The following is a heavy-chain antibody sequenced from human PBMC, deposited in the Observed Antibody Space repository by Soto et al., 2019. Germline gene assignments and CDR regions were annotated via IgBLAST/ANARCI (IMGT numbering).Heavy chain of an antibody. J-gene: IGHJ6*02. CDR2: IIPIFGTP. D-gene: IGHD2-21*02. V-gene: IGHV1-69*06. Sequence: QVQLVQSGAAVKKPGSSVKVSCKASGGTFNNYAISWVRQAPGQGLEWLGGIIPIFGTPQYAQRFQGRVTITADKSTDTVYLELRSDDAAVYYCARSEYTDLNFYAMDVWGQGTTVTVSS. CDR1: GGTFNNYA. CDR3: ARSEYTDLNFYAMDV.